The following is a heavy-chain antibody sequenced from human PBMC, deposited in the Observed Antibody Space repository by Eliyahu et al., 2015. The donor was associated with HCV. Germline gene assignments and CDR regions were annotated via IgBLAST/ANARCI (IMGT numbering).Heavy chain of an antibody. D-gene: IGHD6-19*01. V-gene: IGHV3-7*01. J-gene: IGHJ4*02. CDR3: ARNTRVGYSSAGDMWY. CDR2: IDQDGSEK. Sequence: TIDQDGSEKYYVDSVRGRFTISRDNAKNSLYLQMNSLRVEDTAVYYCARNTRVGYSSAGDMWYWGQGTLVTVSS.